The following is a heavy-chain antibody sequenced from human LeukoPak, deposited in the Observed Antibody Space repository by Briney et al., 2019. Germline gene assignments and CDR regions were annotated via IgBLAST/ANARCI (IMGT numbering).Heavy chain of an antibody. V-gene: IGHV3-74*01. D-gene: IGHD2-8*01. CDR1: GFTFSSSW. CDR3: ARNRDVGYCTNGVCPVFDY. CDR2: MNSDGTST. Sequence: GGSLRLSCAASGFTFSSSWMHWVRQAPGKGLVWVSRMNSDGTSTTYADSVKGRFTISRDNARNSLYLQMDSLRAEDTAVYYCARNRDVGYCTNGVCPVFDYWGQGTLVTVSS. J-gene: IGHJ4*02.